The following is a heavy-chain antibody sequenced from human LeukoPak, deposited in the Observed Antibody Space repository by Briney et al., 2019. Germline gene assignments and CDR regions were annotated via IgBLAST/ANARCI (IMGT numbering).Heavy chain of an antibody. Sequence: QSSETLSLTCAVYGVSFSGYYWSWIRQPPGKGLEWIGEINHSGSTNYNPSLKSRVTISVDTSKNQFSLKLSSVTAADTAVYYCARCGNYDILTGYYGWGQGTLVTVSS. CDR2: INHSGST. CDR3: ARCGNYDILTGYYG. J-gene: IGHJ4*02. CDR1: GVSFSGYY. V-gene: IGHV4-34*01. D-gene: IGHD3-9*01.